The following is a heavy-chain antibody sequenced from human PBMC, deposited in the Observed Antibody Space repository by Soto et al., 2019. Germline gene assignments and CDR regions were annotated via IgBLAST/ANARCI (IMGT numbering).Heavy chain of an antibody. Sequence: GGSLRLSCAASGFTFSSYGMHWVRQAPGKGLEWVAVISYDGSNKYYADSVKGRFTISRDNSKNTLYLQMNSLRAEDTVVYYCAKEGDGDPPYYFDYWGQGTLVTVSS. J-gene: IGHJ4*02. D-gene: IGHD2-21*02. CDR3: AKEGDGDPPYYFDY. CDR2: ISYDGSNK. CDR1: GFTFSSYG. V-gene: IGHV3-30*18.